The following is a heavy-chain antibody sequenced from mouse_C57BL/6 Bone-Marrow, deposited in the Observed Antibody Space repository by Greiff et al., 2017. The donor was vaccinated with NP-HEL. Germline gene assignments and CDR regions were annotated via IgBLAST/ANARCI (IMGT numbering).Heavy chain of an antibody. D-gene: IGHD2-3*01. Sequence: EVKLMESGPELVKPGASVKLPCKASGYTFTDYNMDWLKQSHGKSLQWIGDIIPNNGGTIYNQKFKGKATLTVDKSSSTAYMELRSLTSEDTAVYYCARGGDGYYLFAYWGQGTLVTVSA. CDR3: ARGGDGYYLFAY. CDR1: GYTFTDYN. V-gene: IGHV1-18*01. J-gene: IGHJ3*01. CDR2: IIPNNGGT.